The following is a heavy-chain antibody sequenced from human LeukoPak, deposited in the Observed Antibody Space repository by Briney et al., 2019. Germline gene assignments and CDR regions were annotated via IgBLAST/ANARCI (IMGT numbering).Heavy chain of an antibody. Sequence: SETLSLTCTVSGGSISGSSYYWGWIRQPPGKGLEWIGSIYYSGSTYYNPSLKSRVTISVDTSKNQFSLKLNSVTATDTAVYYCARVPRTYYDFWSGSNWFDPWGQGTLVTVSS. D-gene: IGHD3-3*01. CDR1: GGSISGSSYY. CDR2: IYYSGST. J-gene: IGHJ5*02. CDR3: ARVPRTYYDFWSGSNWFDP. V-gene: IGHV4-39*02.